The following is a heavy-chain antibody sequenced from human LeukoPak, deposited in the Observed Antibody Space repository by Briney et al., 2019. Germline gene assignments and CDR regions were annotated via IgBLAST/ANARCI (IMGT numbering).Heavy chain of an antibody. D-gene: IGHD2-2*01. CDR1: GFTFSSYS. V-gene: IGHV3-21*01. CDR2: ISSSSRYI. CDR3: ARDLPPNEVAPAFFDY. Sequence: PGGSLRLSCAASGFTFSSYSMNWVRQAPGRGLEWVSFISSSSRYIYYADSVTGRFTISRDNAKNSLYLQMNSLRAENTAVYYCARDLPPNEVAPAFFDYWGQGTLVTVSS. J-gene: IGHJ4*02.